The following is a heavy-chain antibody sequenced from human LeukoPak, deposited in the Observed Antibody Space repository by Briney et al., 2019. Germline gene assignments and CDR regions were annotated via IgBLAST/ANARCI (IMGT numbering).Heavy chain of an antibody. V-gene: IGHV5-51*01. J-gene: IGHJ4*02. CDR2: IYPGDSDI. CDR1: GYSFTTSG. CDR3: ARGLYCSGGSCRFDY. Sequence: GVSLQISSEGSGYSFTTSGIGWVRQMPGKGLEWMGIIYPGDSDIRYSPSFQGQVTISADKSITTAYLQWSSLKASDTAIYYCARGLYCSGGSCRFDYWGQGTLVTVSS. D-gene: IGHD2-15*01.